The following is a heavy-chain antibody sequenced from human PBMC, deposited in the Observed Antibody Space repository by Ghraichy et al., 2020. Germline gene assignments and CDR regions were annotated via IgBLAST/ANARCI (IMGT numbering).Heavy chain of an antibody. V-gene: IGHV3-74*01. CDR3: AREYSSSRYFDY. J-gene: IGHJ4*02. CDR2: INSDESST. D-gene: IGHD6-6*01. CDR1: GFTFSSYW. Sequence: GGSLRLSFAASGFTFSSYWMHWVRQGPGKGLVWVSRINSDESSTTYADSVKGRFTISRDNAKNTLYLQMNSLRVEDTAVYYCAREYSSSRYFDYWGQGILVTVSS.